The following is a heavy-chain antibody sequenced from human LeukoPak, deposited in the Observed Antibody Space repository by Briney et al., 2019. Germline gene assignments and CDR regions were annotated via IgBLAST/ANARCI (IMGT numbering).Heavy chain of an antibody. V-gene: IGHV1-46*01. CDR3: ARGPSITMVRGGQWYYYMDV. D-gene: IGHD3-10*01. Sequence: GASVKVSCKASGYTFTGYYMHWVRQAPGQGLEWMGWINPSGGSTNYAQKFQGRVTMTRDTSTSTVYMELSSLRSEDTAVYYCARGPSITMVRGGQWYYYMDVWGKGTTVTISS. CDR2: INPSGGST. J-gene: IGHJ6*03. CDR1: GYTFTGYY.